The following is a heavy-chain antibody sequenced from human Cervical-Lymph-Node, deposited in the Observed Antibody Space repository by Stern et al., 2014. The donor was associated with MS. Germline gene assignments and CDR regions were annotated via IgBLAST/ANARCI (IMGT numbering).Heavy chain of an antibody. CDR3: ARGPRQDAFDI. CDR2: IWYDGSNK. J-gene: IGHJ3*02. Sequence: VQLVESGGGVVQPGRSLRLSCAASGFTFSSYGMHWVRQAPGKGLEGVAVIWYDGSNKYYADSVKGRFTISRDNSKNTLYLQMNSLRAEDTAVYYCARGPRQDAFDIWGQGTMVTVSS. CDR1: GFTFSSYG. V-gene: IGHV3-33*01.